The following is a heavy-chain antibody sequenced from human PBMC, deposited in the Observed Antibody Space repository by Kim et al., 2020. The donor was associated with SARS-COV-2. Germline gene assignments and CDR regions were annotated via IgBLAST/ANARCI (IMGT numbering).Heavy chain of an antibody. V-gene: IGHV3-48*02. D-gene: IGHD6-6*01. Sequence: CTDSVKGRFTISRDNAKNSLYLQLNSLRDDDTAVYYCARGGAARPDYWGQGALVIVSS. CDR3: ARGGAARPDY. J-gene: IGHJ4*02.